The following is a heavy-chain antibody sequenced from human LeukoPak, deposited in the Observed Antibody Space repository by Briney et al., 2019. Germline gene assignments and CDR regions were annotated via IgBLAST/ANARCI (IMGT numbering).Heavy chain of an antibody. J-gene: IGHJ4*02. V-gene: IGHV4-34*01. CDR3: ARLPTVTDFDY. Sequence: PSETLSLTCAVYGGSFNGYYWSWIRQPPGKGLEWIGEINHSGSTNYNPSLKSRVTISVDTSKNQFSLKLSSVTAADTAVYYCARLPTVTDFDYWGQGTLVTVSS. CDR2: INHSGST. CDR1: GGSFNGYY. D-gene: IGHD4-17*01.